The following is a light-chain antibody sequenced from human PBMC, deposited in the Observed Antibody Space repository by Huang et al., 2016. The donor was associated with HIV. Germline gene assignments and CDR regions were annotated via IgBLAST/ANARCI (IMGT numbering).Light chain of an antibody. J-gene: IGKJ3*01. CDR3: QQTYTSVLT. CDR1: QTISTY. V-gene: IGKV1-39*01. Sequence: DIQMTQSPSSLSACVGDRVTITCRASQTISTYLNWYQQKPGKAPYLLIYGASILQSGVPSRFSGAGSGTNFTLTIRSLQPEDYATYYCQQTYTSVLTFGPGTTVDI. CDR2: GAS.